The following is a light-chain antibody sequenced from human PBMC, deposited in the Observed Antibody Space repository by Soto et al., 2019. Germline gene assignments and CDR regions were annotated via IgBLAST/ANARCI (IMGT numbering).Light chain of an antibody. CDR2: GAS. Sequence: EIVMTQSPATLSVSPGERVTLSCRASESISSKLAWYQQKPGQAPSLLMYGASTRATGIPARFSGSGSGTEFTLTISSLQSEDLAVYYCQQYNTWSSITFGQGTRLEIK. V-gene: IGKV3-15*01. J-gene: IGKJ5*01. CDR1: ESISSK. CDR3: QQYNTWSSIT.